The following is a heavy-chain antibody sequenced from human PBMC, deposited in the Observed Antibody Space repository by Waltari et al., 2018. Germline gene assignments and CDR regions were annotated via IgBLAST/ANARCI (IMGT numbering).Heavy chain of an antibody. CDR1: GCTFSNYW. Sequence: EVQMVESGGGLVQPGGSLRLSCAASGCTFSNYWMHRVRQAPGKGLVWVSRINGDGITTTYADSVKGRFTSYSDNAKNTLYLQMNRLRAEDTAVYYCARGLPGMSYMAVWGKGTTVTVSS. CDR3: ARGLPGMSYMAV. J-gene: IGHJ6*03. D-gene: IGHD2-21*02. CDR2: INGDGITT. V-gene: IGHV3-74*03.